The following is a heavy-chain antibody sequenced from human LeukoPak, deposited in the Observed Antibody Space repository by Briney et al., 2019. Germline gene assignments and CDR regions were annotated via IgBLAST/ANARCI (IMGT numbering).Heavy chain of an antibody. CDR2: ISSSSSYI. V-gene: IGHV3-21*01. D-gene: IGHD6-6*01. J-gene: IGHJ4*02. Sequence: PGGSLRLSCAASGFTFGSYSMNWVRQAPGKGLEWVSSISSSSSYIYYADSVKGRFTISRDNAKNSLYLQMNSLRAEDTAVYYCARDHNRYSSSSEVDYWGQGTLVTVSS. CDR1: GFTFGSYS. CDR3: ARDHNRYSSSSEVDY.